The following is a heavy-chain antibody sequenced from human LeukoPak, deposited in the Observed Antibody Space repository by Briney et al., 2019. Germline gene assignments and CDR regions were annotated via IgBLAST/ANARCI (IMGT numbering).Heavy chain of an antibody. CDR1: GFTFSSYG. CDR3: ARGPSGYHNT. D-gene: IGHD5-12*01. V-gene: IGHV3-30*03. CDR2: ISYDGSNK. J-gene: IGHJ4*02. Sequence: GGSLRLSCAASGFTFSSYGMHWVRQAPGKGLEWVAVISYDGSNKYYADSVKGRFTISRDNSKNTLYLQMNSLRDEDTAVYYCARGPSGYHNTGGQGTLVTVSS.